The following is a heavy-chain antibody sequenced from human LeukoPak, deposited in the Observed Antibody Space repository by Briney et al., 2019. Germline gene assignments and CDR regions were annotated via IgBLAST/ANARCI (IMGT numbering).Heavy chain of an antibody. CDR1: GGSINSSTFY. J-gene: IGHJ4*02. Sequence: PSETLSLTCTVSGGSINSSTFYWGWIRQPPGKGLEWIGSIYYDGSTYYNPSLKSRVTISVDTSKNQFSLKLTSMTAADTAVYFCARRSDSGSDDGEDYFDYWGQGTLVTVSS. V-gene: IGHV4-39*01. CDR2: IYYDGST. CDR3: ARRSDSGSDDGEDYFDY. D-gene: IGHD1-26*01.